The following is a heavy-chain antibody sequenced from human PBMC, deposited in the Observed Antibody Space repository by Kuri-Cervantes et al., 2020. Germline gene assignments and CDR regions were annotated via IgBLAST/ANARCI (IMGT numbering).Heavy chain of an antibody. Sequence: SETLSLTCNVSGYSITNNYWSWIRQPPGKGLEWIGYAFHSGSTNYNPSLKSRVIMSIDTTKNQFSLKMSSVTAADTAIYYCARAGIPAAVGLLTHWGQGSLVTVSS. CDR1: GYSITNNY. D-gene: IGHD6-25*01. V-gene: IGHV4-4*09. CDR2: AFHSGST. J-gene: IGHJ4*02. CDR3: ARAGIPAAVGLLTH.